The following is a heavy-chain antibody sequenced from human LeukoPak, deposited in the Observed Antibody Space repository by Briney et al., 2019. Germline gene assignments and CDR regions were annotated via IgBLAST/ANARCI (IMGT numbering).Heavy chain of an antibody. Sequence: SVKVSCKASGGTFSSYAISWVRQAPGQGLEWMGRIIPIFGTANYAQKFQGRVTITTDESTSTAYMELSSLRSEDTAVYYCARSNYYDSSGYCDYWGQGTLVTVS. J-gene: IGHJ4*02. V-gene: IGHV1-69*05. CDR2: IIPIFGTA. D-gene: IGHD3-22*01. CDR3: ARSNYYDSSGYCDY. CDR1: GGTFSSYA.